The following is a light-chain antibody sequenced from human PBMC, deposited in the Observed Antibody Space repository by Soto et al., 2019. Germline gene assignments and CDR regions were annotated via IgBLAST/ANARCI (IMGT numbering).Light chain of an antibody. Sequence: DIVLTQSPATLSLSPGERAALSCRARQSVSSYLACYQQKPGQAPRLLIYDASKRAPGIPVRFSGSGSGTDFTLTISSLEPEDFAVYYCQQRSNWPSTFGGGTKVEVK. CDR3: QQRSNWPST. CDR1: QSVSSY. CDR2: DAS. J-gene: IGKJ4*01. V-gene: IGKV3-11*01.